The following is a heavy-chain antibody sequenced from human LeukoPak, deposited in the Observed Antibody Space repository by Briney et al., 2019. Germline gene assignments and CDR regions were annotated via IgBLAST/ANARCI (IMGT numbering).Heavy chain of an antibody. V-gene: IGHV5-51*01. CDR3: ARDVSGYDWSEYYMDV. CDR1: GYSFTSYW. D-gene: IGHD5-12*01. CDR2: IYPGDSDT. J-gene: IGHJ6*03. Sequence: GESLKISCKGSGYSFTSYWIGWVRQMPGKGLEWMGIIYPGDSDTRYSPSFQGQVTISADKSISTAYLQWSSLKASDTAMYYCARDVSGYDWSEYYMDVWGKGTTVTVSS.